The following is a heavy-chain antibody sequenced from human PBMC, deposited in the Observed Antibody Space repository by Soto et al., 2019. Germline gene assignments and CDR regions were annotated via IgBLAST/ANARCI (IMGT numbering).Heavy chain of an antibody. CDR2: ISAYNGNT. CDR3: GGDREGGGAFDI. Sequence: ASVKVSCKASGYTFTSYGISWVRQAPGQGLEWMGWISAYNGNTNYAQKLQGRVTITTDTSTSTAYLELGSLRSDDTAVYYCGGDREGGGAFDIWGQGTMVTVSS. D-gene: IGHD1-26*01. V-gene: IGHV1-18*01. CDR1: GYTFTSYG. J-gene: IGHJ3*02.